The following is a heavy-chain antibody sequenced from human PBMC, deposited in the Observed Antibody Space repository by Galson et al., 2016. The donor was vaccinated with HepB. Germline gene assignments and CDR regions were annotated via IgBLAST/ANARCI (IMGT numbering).Heavy chain of an antibody. CDR1: GDSVSSKHAA. V-gene: IGHV6-1*01. Sequence: CAISGDSVSSKHAARNWIRQSPSRGLEWLGRTYYRSKWYHDYAPSVQSRISINRDTSKNQFSLHLKSVTPEDTAVYYCARVHGSGTFNYYYYGMDVWGQGTTVTV. J-gene: IGHJ6*02. CDR2: TYYRSKWYH. D-gene: IGHD3-10*01. CDR3: ARVHGSGTFNYYYYGMDV.